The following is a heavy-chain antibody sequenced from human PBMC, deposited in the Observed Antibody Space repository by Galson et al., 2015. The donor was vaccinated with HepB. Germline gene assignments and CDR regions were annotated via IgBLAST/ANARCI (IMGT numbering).Heavy chain of an antibody. CDR1: GFRFNSYA. CDR3: AKGAALSSAYLYGMDL. J-gene: IGHJ6*02. V-gene: IGHV3-23*01. D-gene: IGHD6-6*01. Sequence: SLRLSCAASGFRFNSYAMTWVRQAPGKGLEWVSGVSGSGDSTYYADFVQDRFTISRDNSKNTLFLQVNSLRVEDTAVYYCAKGAALSSAYLYGMDLWGHGTTVIVSS. CDR2: VSGSGDST.